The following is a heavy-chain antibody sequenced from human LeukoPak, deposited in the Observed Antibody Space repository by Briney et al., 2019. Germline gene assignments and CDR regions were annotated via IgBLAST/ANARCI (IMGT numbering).Heavy chain of an antibody. CDR1: GFTFSSYW. Sequence: GGSLRLSCAASGFTFSSYWMSWVRQAPGNGLEWVANIKQDGSEKYYVDSVKGRFTISRDNAKNSLYLQMNSLRAEDTAVYYCARSVSIYYMDVWGKGTTVTVSS. CDR3: ARSVSIYYMDV. CDR2: IKQDGSEK. J-gene: IGHJ6*03. V-gene: IGHV3-7*01.